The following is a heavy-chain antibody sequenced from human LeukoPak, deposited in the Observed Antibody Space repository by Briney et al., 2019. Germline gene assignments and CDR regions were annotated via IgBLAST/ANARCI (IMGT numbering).Heavy chain of an antibody. Sequence: GGSLRLSCAASGFTFSSYAMHWVRQAPGKGLEWVAVISYDGSNKYYADSVKGRFTISRDNSKNTLYLQMNSLRAEDTAVYYSARDGSGMVGAIHPGGYWGQGTLVTVSS. D-gene: IGHD1-26*01. CDR2: ISYDGSNK. J-gene: IGHJ4*02. V-gene: IGHV3-30-3*01. CDR3: ARDGSGMVGAIHPGGY. CDR1: GFTFSSYA.